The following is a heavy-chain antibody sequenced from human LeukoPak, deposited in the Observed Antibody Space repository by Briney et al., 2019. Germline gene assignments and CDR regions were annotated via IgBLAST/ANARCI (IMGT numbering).Heavy chain of an antibody. V-gene: IGHV3-53*01. CDR2: IYSGGST. J-gene: IGHJ4*02. D-gene: IGHD1-1*01. CDR3: ARGRTHWTEFDY. CDR1: GFTVSNNY. Sequence: PGGSLRLSCAASGFTVSNNYMSWVRQAPGKGLEWVSLIYSGGSTYYADSAKGRFTISRDNSKNTLYLQMNSLRAEDTAVYYCARGRTHWTEFDYWGQGTLVTVSS.